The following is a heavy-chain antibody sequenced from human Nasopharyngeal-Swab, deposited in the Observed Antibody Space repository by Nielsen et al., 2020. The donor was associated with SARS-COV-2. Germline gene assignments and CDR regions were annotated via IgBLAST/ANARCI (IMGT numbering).Heavy chain of an antibody. V-gene: IGHV3-30-3*01. J-gene: IGHJ4*02. CDR2: ISYDGSNK. CDR1: GFIFSSYA. D-gene: IGHD2-15*01. CDR3: ARDEGCFDY. Sequence: GESLKISCAASGFIFSSYAMHWVRQAPGKGLEWVAVISYDGSNKYYADSVKGRFTISRDNSKNTLYLQMNSLRAEDTAVYYCARDEGCFDYWGQGTLVTVSS.